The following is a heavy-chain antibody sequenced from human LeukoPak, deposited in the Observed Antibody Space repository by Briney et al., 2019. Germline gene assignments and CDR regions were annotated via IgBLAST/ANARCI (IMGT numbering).Heavy chain of an antibody. J-gene: IGHJ4*02. CDR3: ARGNARFGELLR. CDR1: GYTFTSYV. D-gene: IGHD3-10*01. V-gene: IGHV1-8*01. CDR2: MNPNSGNP. Sequence: ASVNVSCKASGYTFTSYVINWVRPATRQGLAGMEWMNPNSGNPGYAQKFQGRVTMTRNTSIRTAYMELSSLRSEDTAVYYCARGNARFGELLRWGQGTLVTVSS.